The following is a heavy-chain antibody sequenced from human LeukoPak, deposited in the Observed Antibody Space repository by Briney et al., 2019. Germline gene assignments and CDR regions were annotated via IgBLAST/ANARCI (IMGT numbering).Heavy chain of an antibody. V-gene: IGHV4-4*02. CDR3: ARAPPPDWGRDAFDI. CDR2: IYHSGST. D-gene: IGHD7-27*01. Sequence: PSETLSLTCDVSGDSISGSNWWNWVRQPPGKGLEWIGGIYHSGSTNYNPSLKRRVTMSVDKSKNQFSLKLSSVTAADTAVFYCARAPPPDWGRDAFDIWGQGTMVTVSS. CDR1: GDSISGSNW. J-gene: IGHJ3*02.